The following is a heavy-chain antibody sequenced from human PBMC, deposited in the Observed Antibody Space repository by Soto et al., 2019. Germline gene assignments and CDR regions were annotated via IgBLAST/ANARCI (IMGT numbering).Heavy chain of an antibody. CDR1: GYNLSTYT. D-gene: IGHD3-22*01. Sequence: QVHLVQSGGEVKKPGASVIVSCKTSGYNLSTYTINWVRQAPGHGLEWIGRISAKNGNTDYPRKFQGRVTVTMDTATTTSYMELMNLRSDDTAVYYCASGYFDHFFDFWGQGTLVTVSS. CDR3: ASGYFDHFFDF. CDR2: ISAKNGNT. J-gene: IGHJ4*02. V-gene: IGHV1-18*04.